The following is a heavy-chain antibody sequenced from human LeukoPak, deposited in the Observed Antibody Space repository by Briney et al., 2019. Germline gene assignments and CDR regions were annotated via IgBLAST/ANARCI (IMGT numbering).Heavy chain of an antibody. Sequence: PGGSLRLSCAVSGFTFSSYAMSWVRQAPGKGLEWVSAISGSGGSTYYADSVKGRFTISRDNSKNTLYLQMNSLRAEDTAVYYCAKAPSQQWLVFDYWGQGTLVTVSS. V-gene: IGHV3-23*01. CDR1: GFTFSSYA. D-gene: IGHD6-19*01. J-gene: IGHJ4*02. CDR2: ISGSGGST. CDR3: AKAPSQQWLVFDY.